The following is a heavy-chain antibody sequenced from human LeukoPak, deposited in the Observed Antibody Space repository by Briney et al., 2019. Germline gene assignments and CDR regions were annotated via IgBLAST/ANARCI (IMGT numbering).Heavy chain of an antibody. CDR2: ISPLFGTA. V-gene: IGHV1-69*05. D-gene: IGHD4-11*01. CDR3: ARDQPPTYYMDA. J-gene: IGHJ6*03. CDR1: GGTFRTYD. Sequence: SVKVSRKASGGTFRTYDISWVRQAPGQGLEWMGGISPLFGTANYAQKFQGRVTITTDESTSTAYMELSSLRSEDTAVYFCARDQPPTYYMDAWGKGTTVTVSS.